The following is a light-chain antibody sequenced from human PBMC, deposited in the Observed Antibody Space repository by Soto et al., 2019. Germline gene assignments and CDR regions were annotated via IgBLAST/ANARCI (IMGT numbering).Light chain of an antibody. CDR2: AAS. CDR3: QHYNSYSEA. Sequence: DIQMTQSPSSLSASLGDIVTITCRASQSISTYLNWYQQKPGKAPKLLIYAASSLQSGVPSRFSGSGSGTEFTLTISSLQPDDFATYYCQHYNSYSEAFGQGTKVDIK. CDR1: QSISTY. V-gene: IGKV1-39*01. J-gene: IGKJ1*01.